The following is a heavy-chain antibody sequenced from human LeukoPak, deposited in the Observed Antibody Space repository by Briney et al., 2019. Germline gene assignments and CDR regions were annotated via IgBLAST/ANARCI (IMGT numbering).Heavy chain of an antibody. CDR3: ARSGSSEWELHFDY. CDR2: ISAYNGNT. Sequence: ASVKVSCKASGYTFTSYGISWVRQAPGQGLEWMGWISAYNGNTNYAQRLQGRVTMTTDTSTSTAYMELRSLRSDDTAVYYCARSGSSEWELHFDYWGQGTLVTVSS. J-gene: IGHJ4*02. D-gene: IGHD1-26*01. CDR1: GYTFTSYG. V-gene: IGHV1-18*01.